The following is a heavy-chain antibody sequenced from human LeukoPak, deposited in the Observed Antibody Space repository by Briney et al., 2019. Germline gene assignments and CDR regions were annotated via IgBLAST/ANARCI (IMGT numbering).Heavy chain of an antibody. CDR2: IYYSGST. Sequence: SETLSLTCTVAGGSISSYYWSWIRQPPGKGLEWIGYIYYSGSTNYNPSLKSRVTISVDTSKNQFSLKLSSVTAADTAVYYCARHSGGRDSSGEYWYFDLWGRGTLVTVSS. D-gene: IGHD3-22*01. V-gene: IGHV4-59*08. CDR3: ARHSGGRDSSGEYWYFDL. CDR1: GGSISSYY. J-gene: IGHJ2*01.